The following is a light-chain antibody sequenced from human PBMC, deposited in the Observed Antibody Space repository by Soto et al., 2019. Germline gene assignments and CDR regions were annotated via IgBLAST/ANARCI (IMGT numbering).Light chain of an antibody. CDR1: QSISSW. CDR3: QHYNSYSET. J-gene: IGKJ1*01. Sequence: DIQMTQSPSTLSASVGDRVTITCRASQSISSWLAWYQQKPGKAPKLLIYKASSLESGVPSRFSGSGSGTEFTLTISSLQPDDFATYYCQHYNSYSETVGQGTKVEIK. V-gene: IGKV1-5*03. CDR2: KAS.